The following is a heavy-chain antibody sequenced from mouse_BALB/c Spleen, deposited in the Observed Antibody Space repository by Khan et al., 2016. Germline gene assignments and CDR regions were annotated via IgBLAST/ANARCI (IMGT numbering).Heavy chain of an antibody. V-gene: IGHV1-9*01. CDR1: GHTFSNYW. D-gene: IGHD2-4*01. CDR2: ILPGSTSI. CDR3: ARMGIYYDPSYYSLDY. J-gene: IGHJ4*01. Sequence: QVQLKQSGAELMKPGASVKIPCKASGHTFSNYWIEWVKQRPGHGLEWIGEILPGSTSINYNENFKGKATFTADTSSNTAYMQLNSLTSADSAVYYCARMGIYYDPSYYSLDYWGQGTSVTVSS.